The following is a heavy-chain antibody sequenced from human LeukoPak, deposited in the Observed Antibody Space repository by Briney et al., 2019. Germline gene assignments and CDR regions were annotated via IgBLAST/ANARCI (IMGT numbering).Heavy chain of an antibody. CDR2: TVPIYDAP. J-gene: IGHJ4*02. Sequence: ASVKVSCKASGYTFTGYYMHWVRQAPGQGLEWIGRTVPIYDAPIYAQKFHGRVTITADTSTTTVYMELSSLRSEDTAIFYCATSTDYYDASGFYYWGQGTLVSVSS. CDR3: ATSTDYYDASGFYY. CDR1: GYTFTGYY. D-gene: IGHD3-9*01. V-gene: IGHV1-46*01.